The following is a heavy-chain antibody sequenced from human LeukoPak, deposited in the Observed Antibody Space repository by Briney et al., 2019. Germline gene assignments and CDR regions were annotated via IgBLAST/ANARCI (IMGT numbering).Heavy chain of an antibody. J-gene: IGHJ4*02. CDR3: ARVKAVWAFDEAFDY. Sequence: PSETLSLTCAVYGGSFSGYYWSWIRQPPGKGLEWIGEINHSGSTNYNPSLKSRVTISVDTSKNQFSLKLSSVTAADTAVYYCARVKAVWAFDEAFDYWGQGTLVTVSS. CDR2: INHSGST. CDR1: GGSFSGYY. V-gene: IGHV4-34*01. D-gene: IGHD3-9*01.